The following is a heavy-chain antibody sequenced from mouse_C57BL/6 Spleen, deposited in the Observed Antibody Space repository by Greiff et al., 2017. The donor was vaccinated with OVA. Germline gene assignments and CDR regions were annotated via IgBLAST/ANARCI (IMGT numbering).Heavy chain of an antibody. J-gene: IGHJ4*01. D-gene: IGHD2-5*01. CDR2: ISSGSSTI. CDR1: GFTFSDYG. CDR3: ARVPSYYSNYYAMDY. V-gene: IGHV5-17*01. Sequence: EVKLVESGGGLVKPGGSLKLSCAASGFTFSDYGMHWVRQAPEKGLEWVAYISSGSSTIYYADTVKGRFTISRDNAKNTLFLQMTSLRSEDTAMYYCARVPSYYSNYYAMDYWGQGTSVTVSS.